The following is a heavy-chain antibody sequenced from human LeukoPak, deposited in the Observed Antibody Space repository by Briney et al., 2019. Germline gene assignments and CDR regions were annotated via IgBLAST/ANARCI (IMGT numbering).Heavy chain of an antibody. J-gene: IGHJ4*02. Sequence: PGGSLRLSCAASGFTFSSYSMNWVRQAPGKGLEWVSAISGSGGSTYYADSVKGRFTISRDNSKNTLYLQMNSLRAEDTAVYYCAKHGDYSSYFDYWGQGTLVTVSS. CDR3: AKHGDYSSYFDY. D-gene: IGHD4-17*01. CDR2: ISGSGGST. CDR1: GFTFSSYS. V-gene: IGHV3-23*01.